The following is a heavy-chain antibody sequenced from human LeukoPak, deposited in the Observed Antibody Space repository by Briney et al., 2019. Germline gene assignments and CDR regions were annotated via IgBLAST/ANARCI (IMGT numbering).Heavy chain of an antibody. CDR3: ARDHRRGSTGYDMPAD. CDR1: GYTFVDYY. J-gene: IGHJ4*02. V-gene: IGHV1-2*02. CDR2: LNPRSGAT. D-gene: IGHD5-12*01. Sequence: ASVKVSCKASGYTFVDYYLYWVRQAPGQGLEWMGWLNPRSGATNYAQKFQARVTMTRDTSINTAYMESSRLRSDDTAVYYCARDHRRGSTGYDMPADWGQGTLVTVSS.